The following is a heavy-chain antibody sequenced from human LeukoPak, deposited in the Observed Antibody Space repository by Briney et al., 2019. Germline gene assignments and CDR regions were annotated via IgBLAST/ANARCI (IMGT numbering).Heavy chain of an antibody. D-gene: IGHD1-26*01. CDR2: IKQDGSEK. CDR1: GFTFSSYW. CDR3: ARGGQEWELLFDY. J-gene: IGHJ4*02. V-gene: IGHV3-7*03. Sequence: PGGSLRLSCAASGFTFSSYWMSWVRQAPGKGLEWVANIKQDGSEKYYVDSVKGRFTISRDNAKNSPYLQMNSLRAEDTALYHCARGGQEWELLFDYWGQGTLVTVSS.